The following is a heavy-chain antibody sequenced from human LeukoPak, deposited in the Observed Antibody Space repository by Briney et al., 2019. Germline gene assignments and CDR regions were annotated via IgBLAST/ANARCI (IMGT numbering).Heavy chain of an antibody. V-gene: IGHV3-74*01. J-gene: IGHJ6*02. CDR2: INSDGSIT. CDR1: GLTFTTYW. CDR3: ARDAVDTANAV. Sequence: GGSLRLSCAASGLTFTTYWMHWVRQAPGKGLVWVSHINSDGSITSYADSVKGRFTISRDNAKNTLYLQMSSLRAEDTAVYYCARDAVDTANAVWGQGTTVTVSS. D-gene: IGHD5-18*01.